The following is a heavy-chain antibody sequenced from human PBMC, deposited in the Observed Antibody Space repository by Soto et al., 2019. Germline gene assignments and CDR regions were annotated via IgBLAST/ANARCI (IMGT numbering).Heavy chain of an antibody. Sequence: SVKVSCKASGGTFSSYTISWVRQAPGQGLEWMGRIIPILGIANYAQKFQGRVTITADKSTSTAYMELSSLRSEDTAVYYCARDRTTVTTIFDYWGQGTLVTVSS. CDR1: GGTFSSYT. CDR3: ARDRTTVTTIFDY. V-gene: IGHV1-69*04. J-gene: IGHJ4*02. D-gene: IGHD4-17*01. CDR2: IIPILGIA.